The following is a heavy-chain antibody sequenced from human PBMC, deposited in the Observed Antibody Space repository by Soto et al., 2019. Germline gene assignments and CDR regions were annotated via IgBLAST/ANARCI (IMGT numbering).Heavy chain of an antibody. CDR2: IKSKTDGGTT. CDR3: TADSILAPLFH. D-gene: IGHD3-3*02. J-gene: IGHJ4*02. Sequence: EVQLVESGGGLIEPGGSLRLSCAASGFTFTSAWMSWVRQAPGKGLGWVGRIKSKTDGGTTDYAAPVRGRFTISRDDSKNTLYVQLNSLKTEDTAVYYSTADSILAPLFHWGQGTLVTVSS. V-gene: IGHV3-15*01. CDR1: GFTFTSAW.